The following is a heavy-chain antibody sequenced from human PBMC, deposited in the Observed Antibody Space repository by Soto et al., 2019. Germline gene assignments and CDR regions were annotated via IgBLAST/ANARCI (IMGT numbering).Heavy chain of an antibody. V-gene: IGHV1-69*02. D-gene: IGHD2-2*01. Sequence: QVQLVQSGAEVKKPGSSVKVSCKASGGTFSSYTISWVPQAPGQGLEWMGRIIPILGIANYAQKFQGRVTITADKSTSTAYMELSSLRSEDTAVYYCARASLYCSSTSCYEGGFDYWGQGTLVTVSS. CDR3: ARASLYCSSTSCYEGGFDY. CDR2: IIPILGIA. CDR1: GGTFSSYT. J-gene: IGHJ4*02.